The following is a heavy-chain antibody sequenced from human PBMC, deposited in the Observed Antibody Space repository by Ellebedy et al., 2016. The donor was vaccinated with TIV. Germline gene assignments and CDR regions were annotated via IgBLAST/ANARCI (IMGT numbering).Heavy chain of an antibody. CDR2: ISAYNGKT. V-gene: IGHV1-18*01. D-gene: IGHD2-21*02. CDR1: GYPFSLYG. J-gene: IGHJ4*02. Sequence: ASVKVSCXASGYPFSLYGISWVRQAPGQGLEWMGWISAYNGKTNYAQNFQGRVTMTTDTSTTTAYMELRSLRSDDTAVYYCARRASCGGDCRRGEVDNWGQGTLVTVSS. CDR3: ARRASCGGDCRRGEVDN.